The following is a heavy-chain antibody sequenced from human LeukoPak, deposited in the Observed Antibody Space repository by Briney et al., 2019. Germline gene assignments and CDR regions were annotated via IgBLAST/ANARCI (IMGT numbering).Heavy chain of an antibody. CDR2: ISGSGGST. Sequence: GGSLRLSCAASGFTFSSYSMSWVRQAPGKGLEWVSAISGSGGSTYYADSVKGRFTISRDNSKNTLYPQMNSLRAEDTAVYYCAKDIVLMVYAPTYGMDVWGQGTTVTVSS. D-gene: IGHD2-8*01. J-gene: IGHJ6*02. V-gene: IGHV3-23*01. CDR3: AKDIVLMVYAPTYGMDV. CDR1: GFTFSSYS.